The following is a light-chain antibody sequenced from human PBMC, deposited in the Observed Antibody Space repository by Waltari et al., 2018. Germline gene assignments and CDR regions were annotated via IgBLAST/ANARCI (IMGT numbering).Light chain of an antibody. V-gene: IGLV3-1*01. Sequence: SSELTQPPSVSVSPGQTASITCSGDKLGNKYVSWYQQKPGQSPVLIIYKDTKRPSGIPERLSGSNSGNTATLTISGTQVMDEGDYYCQAWDTISAGLGGGTKLTVL. CDR3: QAWDTISAG. CDR2: KDT. CDR1: KLGNKY. J-gene: IGLJ2*01.